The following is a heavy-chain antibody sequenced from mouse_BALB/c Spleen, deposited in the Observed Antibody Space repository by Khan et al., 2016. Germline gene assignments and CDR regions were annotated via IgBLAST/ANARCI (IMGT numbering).Heavy chain of an antibody. CDR1: GYTFTDYA. V-gene: IGHV1S137*01. J-gene: IGHJ4*01. CDR3: AREGLNYEYAMDY. CDR2: ISTYYGDT. D-gene: IGHD2-1*01. Sequence: QVQLQQSGAELVRPGVSVKISCKGSGYTFTDYAMHWVKQSHAQSLEWIGVISTYYGDTSCNQKFEGKATMTVDKSSSTAYMELASLTSEDSAIYYCAREGLNYEYAMDYWGQGTPVTVSA.